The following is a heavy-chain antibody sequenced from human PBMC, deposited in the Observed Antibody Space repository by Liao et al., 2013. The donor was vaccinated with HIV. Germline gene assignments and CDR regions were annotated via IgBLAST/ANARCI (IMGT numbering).Heavy chain of an antibody. Sequence: QVQLQESGPGLVKPSETLSLTCTVSGGSISSSSYYWGWIRQPPGKGLEWIGSIYYSGSTYYNPSLKSRVTISVDTSKNQFSLKLSSVTAADTAVYFCARADYGDDASFDYWGQGTLVTVSS. CDR3: ARADYGDDASFDY. J-gene: IGHJ4*02. D-gene: IGHD4-17*01. CDR1: GGSISSSSYY. V-gene: IGHV4-39*07. CDR2: IYYSGST.